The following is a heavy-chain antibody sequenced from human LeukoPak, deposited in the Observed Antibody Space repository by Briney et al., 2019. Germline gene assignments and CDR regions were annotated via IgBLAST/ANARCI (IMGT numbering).Heavy chain of an antibody. J-gene: IGHJ6*02. CDR3: ASGGVARLVTYYYYGMDV. Sequence: PSETLSLTCAVYGGSFSGYYWSWIRQPPGKGLEWIGEINHGGSTNYNPSLKSRVTISVDTSKNQFSLKLSSVTAADTAVYYCASGGVARLVTYYYYGMDVWGQGTTVTVSS. D-gene: IGHD3-9*01. V-gene: IGHV4-34*01. CDR2: INHGGST. CDR1: GGSFSGYY.